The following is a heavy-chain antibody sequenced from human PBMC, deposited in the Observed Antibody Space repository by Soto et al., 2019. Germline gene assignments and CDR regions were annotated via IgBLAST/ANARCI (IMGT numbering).Heavy chain of an antibody. CDR1: GFSLSTSGVG. CDR3: AQTSSGYEGPYFDY. D-gene: IGHD3-22*01. Sequence: QITLKESGPTLVKPIQTLTLTCTFSGFSLSTSGVGVGWIRQPPGKALEWLALIYWDDDKRYSPSLKSRLTITKDTSKNQVVLTMTNMDPVDTATYYCAQTSSGYEGPYFDYWGQGTLVTVSS. V-gene: IGHV2-5*02. J-gene: IGHJ4*02. CDR2: IYWDDDK.